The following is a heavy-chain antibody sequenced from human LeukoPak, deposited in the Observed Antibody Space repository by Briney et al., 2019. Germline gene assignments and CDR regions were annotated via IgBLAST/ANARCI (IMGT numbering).Heavy chain of an antibody. CDR1: AFTFSTYA. CDR2: ISYDGANK. Sequence: GGSLRLSCAAAAFTFSTYAMHWVRQAPGKGLEWVALISYDGANKYYADSVKGRFTISRDNSKNTLYLQMNRLRAEDTAVYYCVRDSRLEIVMEVVPTVGWFDPWGQG. J-gene: IGHJ5*02. V-gene: IGHV3-30-3*01. CDR3: VRDSRLEIVMEVVPTVGWFDP. D-gene: IGHD2-15*01.